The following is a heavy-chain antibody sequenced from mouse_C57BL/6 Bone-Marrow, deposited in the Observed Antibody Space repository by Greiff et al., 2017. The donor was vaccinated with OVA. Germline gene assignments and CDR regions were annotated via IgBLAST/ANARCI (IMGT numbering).Heavy chain of an antibody. CDR1: GFTFSDYY. J-gene: IGHJ4*01. V-gene: IGHV5-16*01. D-gene: IGHD1-1*01. CDR3: ARVITTVPDMDY. Sequence: EVKVVESEGGLVQPGSSLKLSCTASGFTFSDYYMDWVRQVPEKGLEWVANINYDGSSTYYLDSLKSRFIISRDNAKNMLYLQMSSQKSEDSATYYWARVITTVPDMDYWGQGTAVTVSS. CDR2: INYDGSST.